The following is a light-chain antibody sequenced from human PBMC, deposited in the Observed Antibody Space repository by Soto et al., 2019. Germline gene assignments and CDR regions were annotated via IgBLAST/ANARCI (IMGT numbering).Light chain of an antibody. CDR1: QGISSR. V-gene: IGKV1-12*01. CDR3: QQANSFPRT. Sequence: DIQMTQSPSSVSASVGDRVTITCRASQGISSRLAWYQQKPGKAPNLLIYASSNLQGGVPSRVSWRGSETSFTLTIGSLQPEDFATYDCQQANSFPRTFCWGTQVEIK. CDR2: ASS. J-gene: IGKJ4*01.